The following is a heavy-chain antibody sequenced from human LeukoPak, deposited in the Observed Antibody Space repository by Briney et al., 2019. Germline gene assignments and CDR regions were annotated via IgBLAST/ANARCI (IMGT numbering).Heavy chain of an antibody. CDR3: ARQPSNWSGYFPYYFDY. CDR2: IYYSGST. Sequence: QPSETLSLTCTVYGGSISSYYWSWIRQPPGKGVEWIGYIYYSGSTNYNPSLKSRVTISVDTSKNQFSLKLSSVTAADTAVYYCARQPSNWSGYFPYYFDYWGQGTLVTVSS. D-gene: IGHD3-3*01. CDR1: GGSISSYY. J-gene: IGHJ4*02. V-gene: IGHV4-59*08.